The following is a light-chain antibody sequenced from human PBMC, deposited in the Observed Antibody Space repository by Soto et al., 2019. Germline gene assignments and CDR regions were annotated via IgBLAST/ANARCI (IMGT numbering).Light chain of an antibody. CDR3: QHYNSYSEA. Sequence: HMTQSAATLSAYIIDSVTNTRRASQSISSRLAWYQQKPGKAPKLLIYDASNLESGVPSRFSGSGSGTEFTLTISSLQPDDFATYYCQHYNSYSEAFGQGTKVDNK. CDR2: DAS. V-gene: IGKV1-5*01. J-gene: IGKJ1*01. CDR1: QSISSR.